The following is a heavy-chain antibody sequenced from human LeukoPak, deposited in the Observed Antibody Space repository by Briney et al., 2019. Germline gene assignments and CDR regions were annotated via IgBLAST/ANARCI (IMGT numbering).Heavy chain of an antibody. CDR1: GGSISSYY. CDR2: IYYSGST. V-gene: IGHV4-59*08. J-gene: IGHJ5*02. D-gene: IGHD3-10*01. Sequence: SETLSLTCTVSGGSISSYYWNWIRQPPGKGLEWIGYIYYSGSTNYNPSLKSRVTISVDTSKNQFSLKLTSVTAADTAVYCCARWEFGENNWFDPWGQGTLVTVSS. CDR3: ARWEFGENNWFDP.